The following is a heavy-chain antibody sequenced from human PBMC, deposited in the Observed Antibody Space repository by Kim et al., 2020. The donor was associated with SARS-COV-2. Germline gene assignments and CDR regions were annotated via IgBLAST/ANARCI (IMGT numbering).Heavy chain of an antibody. CDR3: TRGSGGGNSGY. CDR2: IDPSDSYI. CDR1: GYTFTSFW. Sequence: GESLKISCQGSGYTFTSFWISWVRQMPGRGLEWLGRIDPSDSYINYNPSSQGHVTISLDKSINTAYLQWSSLRASDTAFYYCTRGSGGGNSGYWGQGTLV. D-gene: IGHD2-21*02. J-gene: IGHJ1*01. V-gene: IGHV5-10-1*01.